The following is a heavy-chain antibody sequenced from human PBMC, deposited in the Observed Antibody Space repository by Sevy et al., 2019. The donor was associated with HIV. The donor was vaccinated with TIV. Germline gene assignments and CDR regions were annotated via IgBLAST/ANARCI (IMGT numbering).Heavy chain of an antibody. V-gene: IGHV3-7*01. Sequence: GGSLRLSCAASGFTFSSYWMSWVRQAPGKGLEWVANIKQDGSEKYYVDSVKGRFTISRDNAKNSLYLQMNSLRAEDTGVYYCARVRCSSTSCFIYYYYYGMDVWGQGTTVTVSS. CDR3: ARVRCSSTSCFIYYYYYGMDV. J-gene: IGHJ6*02. CDR1: GFTFSSYW. CDR2: IKQDGSEK. D-gene: IGHD2-2*01.